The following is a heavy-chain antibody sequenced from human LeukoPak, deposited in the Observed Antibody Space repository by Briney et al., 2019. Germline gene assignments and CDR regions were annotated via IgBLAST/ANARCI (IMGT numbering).Heavy chain of an antibody. J-gene: IGHJ5*02. CDR3: SGGRNTLSP. CDR2: IYYTGST. CDR1: GDSITTYF. V-gene: IGHV4-59*01. Sequence: PSETLSLTCSVSGDSITTYFWTWIRQPPGKGLEWIGYIYYTGSTNYNPSLKSRVTMSVDSSKNQISLKLTSVTAADTAVYYRSGGRNTLSPWGQGSLVTVSS.